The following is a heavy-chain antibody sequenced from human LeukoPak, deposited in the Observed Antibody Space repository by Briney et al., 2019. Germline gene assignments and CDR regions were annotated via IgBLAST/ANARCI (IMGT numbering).Heavy chain of an antibody. CDR1: GITLSNYG. Sequence: GGSLRLSCAVSGITLSNYGMSWVRQAPGKGLEWVAGISDGGGSRNYADSVKGRFRISRDNSKDTLFLQMNSLRAEDTAVYYCARDPNGDYIGAFDMWGPGTMVTVSS. D-gene: IGHD4-17*01. CDR3: ARDPNGDYIGAFDM. J-gene: IGHJ3*02. CDR2: ISDGGGSR. V-gene: IGHV3-23*01.